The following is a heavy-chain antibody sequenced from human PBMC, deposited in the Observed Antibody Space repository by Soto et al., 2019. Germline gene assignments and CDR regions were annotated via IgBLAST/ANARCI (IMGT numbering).Heavy chain of an antibody. J-gene: IGHJ4*02. D-gene: IGHD5-18*01. Sequence: GGSLRLSXAASGITLSNYAMSWVRQAPGKGLEWVSGISSSGGSTYYAGSVKGRFTIARDNSKNTLFLEMNSLRAEDTAVYYCAKVPASSLTASRPFDQWGQGTLVTVSS. CDR3: AKVPASSLTASRPFDQ. V-gene: IGHV3-23*01. CDR1: GITLSNYA. CDR2: ISSSGGST.